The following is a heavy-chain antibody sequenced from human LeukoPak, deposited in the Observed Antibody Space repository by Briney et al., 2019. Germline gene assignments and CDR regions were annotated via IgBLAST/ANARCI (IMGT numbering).Heavy chain of an antibody. J-gene: IGHJ4*02. CDR2: IYYSGGT. D-gene: IGHD6-13*01. V-gene: IGHV4-39*07. Sequence: SETLSLTCTVSGGSISSSSYYWGWIRQPPGKGLEWIGSIYYSGGTNYNPSLKSRVTISVDTSKNQFSLKLSSVTAADTAVYYCARGGWYSSSWSFDYWGQGTLVTVSS. CDR3: ARGGWYSSSWSFDY. CDR1: GGSISSSSYY.